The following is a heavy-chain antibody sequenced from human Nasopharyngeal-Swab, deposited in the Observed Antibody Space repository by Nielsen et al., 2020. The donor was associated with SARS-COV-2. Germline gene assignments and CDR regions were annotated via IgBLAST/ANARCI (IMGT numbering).Heavy chain of an antibody. Sequence: SETLSLTCAVYGGSFSGYYWSWIRQPPGKGLEWIGEINHSGSTNYNPSLKSRVTISVDTSKNQFSLTLSSVTAADTAVYYCARVTVTNYYYYMDVWGKGTTVTVSS. CDR3: ARVTVTNYYYYMDV. J-gene: IGHJ6*03. CDR2: INHSGST. CDR1: GGSFSGYY. D-gene: IGHD4-11*01. V-gene: IGHV4-34*01.